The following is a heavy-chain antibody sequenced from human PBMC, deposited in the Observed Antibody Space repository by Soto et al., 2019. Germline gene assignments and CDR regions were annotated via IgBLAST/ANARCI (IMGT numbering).Heavy chain of an antibody. CDR3: ARLYGSGSYYNVRSRTHLYNWFDP. V-gene: IGHV4-39*01. Sequence: PSETLSLTCTVSGGSISSSSYYWGWIRQPPGKGLEWIGSIYYSGSTYYNPSLKSRVTISVDTSKNQFSLKLSSVTAADTAVYYCARLYGSGSYYNVRSRTHLYNWFDPWGQGTLVTVSS. CDR1: GGSISSSSYY. J-gene: IGHJ5*02. D-gene: IGHD3-10*01. CDR2: IYYSGST.